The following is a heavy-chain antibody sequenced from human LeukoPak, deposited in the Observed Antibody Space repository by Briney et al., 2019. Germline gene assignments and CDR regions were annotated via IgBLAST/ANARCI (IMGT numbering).Heavy chain of an antibody. D-gene: IGHD3-10*01. CDR2: VIPILGLA. CDR1: GGTFSSYA. Sequence: GASVKVSCKASGGTFSSYACNWVRQAPGQGLGWMGRVIPILGLANYAQKFQGRVTITADKSTNTAYMELGSLKSDDSAVYDCAIGSGSYCAKYWGQGALVTVSS. J-gene: IGHJ4*02. CDR3: AIGSGSYCAKY. V-gene: IGHV1-69*04.